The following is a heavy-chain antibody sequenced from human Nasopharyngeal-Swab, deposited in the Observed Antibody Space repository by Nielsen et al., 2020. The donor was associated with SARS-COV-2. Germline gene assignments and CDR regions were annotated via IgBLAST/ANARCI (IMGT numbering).Heavy chain of an antibody. D-gene: IGHD3-9*01. Sequence: LSLTCAASGFTFSSYAMSWVRQAPGKGLEWVSAISGSGGSTYYADSVKGRFTISRDNSKNTLYLQMNSLRAEDTAVYYCAESNDILTGYSFDYWGQGTLVTVSS. J-gene: IGHJ4*02. V-gene: IGHV3-23*01. CDR2: ISGSGGST. CDR1: GFTFSSYA. CDR3: AESNDILTGYSFDY.